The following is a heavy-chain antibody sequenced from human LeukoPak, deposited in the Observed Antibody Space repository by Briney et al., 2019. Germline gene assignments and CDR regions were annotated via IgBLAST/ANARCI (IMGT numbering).Heavy chain of an antibody. J-gene: IGHJ4*02. CDR2: INPNSGGT. CDR1: GYTFTGYY. V-gene: IGHV1-2*02. CDR3: ARTYSSSWYFGY. Sequence: ASVKVSCKASGYTFTGYYMHWVRQAPGQGLEWMGWINPNSGGTNYAQKFQGRVTMTRDTSIGTAYMELSRLRSDDTAVYYCARTYSSSWYFGYWGQGTLVTVSS. D-gene: IGHD6-13*01.